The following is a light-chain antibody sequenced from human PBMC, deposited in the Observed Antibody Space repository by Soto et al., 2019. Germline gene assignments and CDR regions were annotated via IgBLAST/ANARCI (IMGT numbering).Light chain of an antibody. V-gene: IGKV3-15*01. Sequence: EIVMTQSPATLSVSPGERATLSCRASQSVSSNLAWYQQKPGQAPRLLIYGASTRATGIPARFSGSGSVTEFTLTLSSLQSEDCAVYYCQQYNNWPPVTFGGGTKVEIK. CDR2: GAS. CDR3: QQYNNWPPVT. J-gene: IGKJ4*01. CDR1: QSVSSN.